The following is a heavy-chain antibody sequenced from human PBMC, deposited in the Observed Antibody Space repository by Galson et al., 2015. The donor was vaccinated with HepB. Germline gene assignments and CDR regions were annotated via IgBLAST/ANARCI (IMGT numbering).Heavy chain of an antibody. Sequence: SLRLSCAASGFIFSSYSMNWVRQAPGTGLEWVSSTSSSGSSRSYADSLKGRFTIFRDNAKNSLYLEMNSLRAEDTAVYYCARGRGNNGNFDYWGQGTLVTVSS. CDR3: ARGRGNNGNFDY. D-gene: IGHD2/OR15-2a*01. V-gene: IGHV3-21*01. CDR2: TSSSGSSR. J-gene: IGHJ4*02. CDR1: GFIFSSYS.